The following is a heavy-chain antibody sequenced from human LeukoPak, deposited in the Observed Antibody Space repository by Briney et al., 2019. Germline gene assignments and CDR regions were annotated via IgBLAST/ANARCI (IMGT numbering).Heavy chain of an antibody. D-gene: IGHD1-26*01. Sequence: GGSLRLSCAASGFTFSSYSMNWVRQAPGKGLEWVSSISSSSSYIYYADSVKGRFTISRDNAKNSLYLQMNSLRAEDTAVYYCARDLENQWELRRSYPFDYWGQGTLVTVSS. CDR3: ARDLENQWELRRSYPFDY. CDR2: ISSSSSYI. V-gene: IGHV3-21*01. J-gene: IGHJ4*02. CDR1: GFTFSSYS.